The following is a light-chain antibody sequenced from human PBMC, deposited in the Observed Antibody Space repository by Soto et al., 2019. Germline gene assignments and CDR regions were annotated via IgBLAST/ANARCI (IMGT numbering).Light chain of an antibody. Sequence: DIQMTQSPTSVSASVGDRVTFTCRASQGIGSWLAWYQKKPGKAPILLIYAASSLQSGVPSRFSGSGSGTDFTLTISSLQPEDCAIYFCQQANSFPIPFGQGTRLEIK. CDR3: QQANSFPIP. J-gene: IGKJ5*01. V-gene: IGKV1-12*01. CDR1: QGIGSW. CDR2: AAS.